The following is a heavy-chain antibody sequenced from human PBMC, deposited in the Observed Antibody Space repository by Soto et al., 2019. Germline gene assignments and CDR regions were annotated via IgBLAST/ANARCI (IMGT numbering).Heavy chain of an antibody. J-gene: IGHJ4*02. V-gene: IGHV1-8*01. CDR3: ARGRASGSYYLLDY. CDR1: GNTFTSYD. Sequence: ASVKVSCKASGNTFTSYDINWVRQATGHGLEWMGWINPNSGNIGYAQKFQGRVTMTRDTAIRTAYMEVSRLRSDDAAVYYCARGRASGSYYLLDYWGQGTLVTVSS. CDR2: INPNSGNI. D-gene: IGHD3-10*01.